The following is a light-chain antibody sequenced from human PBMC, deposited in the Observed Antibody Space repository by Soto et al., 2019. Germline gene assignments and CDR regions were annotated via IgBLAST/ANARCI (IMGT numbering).Light chain of an antibody. CDR1: SSDVGRYDY. CDR2: DVS. CDR3: SSYTSSSTLVV. V-gene: IGLV2-14*01. Sequence: QSALTQPASVSGSPGQSITISCTGTSSDVGRYDYVSWYQHHPGKAPKLMIYDVSDRPSGVSNRFSGSKSGNTASLTISGIQAEDEADYYCSSYTSSSTLVVFGGGTQLTVL. J-gene: IGLJ2*01.